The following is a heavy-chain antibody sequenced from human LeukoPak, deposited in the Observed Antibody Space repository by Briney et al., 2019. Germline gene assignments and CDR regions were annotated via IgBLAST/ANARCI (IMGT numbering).Heavy chain of an antibody. J-gene: IGHJ4*02. Sequence: GGSLTLSCAASGFTFSSYAMSWVRQAPGKGLEWVSAISGSGGSTYYADSVKGRFTISRDNSKNTLYLQMNSLRAEDTAVYYCAKDRRLAVAGTWGFDYWGEGTLVTVSS. D-gene: IGHD6-19*01. CDR3: AKDRRLAVAGTWGFDY. CDR1: GFTFSSYA. V-gene: IGHV3-23*01. CDR2: ISGSGGST.